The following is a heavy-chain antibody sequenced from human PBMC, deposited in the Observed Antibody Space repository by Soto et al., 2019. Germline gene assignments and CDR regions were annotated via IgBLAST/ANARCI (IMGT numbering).Heavy chain of an antibody. D-gene: IGHD3-22*01. CDR3: ERGAGYYDSSGYPY. CDR2: ISYDGSNK. Sequence: WGSLRLSCAASGFTFSSYAMHWVRQAPGKGLEWVAVISYDGSNKYYADSVKGRFTISRDNSKNTLYLQMNSLRAEDTAVYYCERGAGYYDSSGYPYWGQGSLVTVSA. V-gene: IGHV3-30-3*01. J-gene: IGHJ4*02. CDR1: GFTFSSYA.